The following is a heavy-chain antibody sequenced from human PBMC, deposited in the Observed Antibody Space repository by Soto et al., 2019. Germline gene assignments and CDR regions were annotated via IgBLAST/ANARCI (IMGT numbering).Heavy chain of an antibody. CDR1: GGSISSSSYY. CDR2: IYYSGST. J-gene: IGHJ4*02. CDR3: ARQGDFWSGYYQYYFDY. Sequence: SETLSLTCTVSGGSISSSSYYWGWIRQPPGKGLEWIGSIYYSGSTYYNPSLKSRVTISVDTSKNQFSLKLSSVTAADTAVYYCARQGDFWSGYYQYYFDYWGQGTLVTVS. V-gene: IGHV4-39*01. D-gene: IGHD3-3*01.